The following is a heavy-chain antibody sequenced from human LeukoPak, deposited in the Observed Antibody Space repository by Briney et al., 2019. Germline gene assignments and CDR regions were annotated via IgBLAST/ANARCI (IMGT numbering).Heavy chain of an antibody. CDR1: GYTFTSYG. V-gene: IGHV1-18*01. Sequence: ASVKVSCKASGYTFTSYGISWLRQAPGQGLEWMGWISAYNGNTKYAQKLQGRVTMTTDTSTSTAYMELRSLRSDDTAVYYCAIVTYYYDSSGYLDYWGQGTLVTVSS. D-gene: IGHD3-22*01. CDR2: ISAYNGNT. CDR3: AIVTYYYDSSGYLDY. J-gene: IGHJ4*02.